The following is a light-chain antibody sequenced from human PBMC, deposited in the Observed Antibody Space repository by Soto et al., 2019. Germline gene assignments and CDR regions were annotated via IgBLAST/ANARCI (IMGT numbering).Light chain of an antibody. CDR3: SAYGSSSPLYV. J-gene: IGLJ1*01. V-gene: IGLV2-14*01. CDR1: SSDVGGYNF. CDR2: EVS. Sequence: QSALTQPASVSGSPGQSITISCTGTSSDVGGYNFVSWYQQNPGRAPKLMIYEVSNRPSGVSDRFSGSKSGNTASLTISGLQAEEEGDYYFSAYGSSSPLYVFGAARKVTV.